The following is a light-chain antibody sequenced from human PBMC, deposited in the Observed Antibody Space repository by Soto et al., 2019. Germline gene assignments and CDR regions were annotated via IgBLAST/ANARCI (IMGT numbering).Light chain of an antibody. CDR3: QQLNSFPFT. Sequence: IQLTQSPSSLSASVGDRVTITCRASQGISSYLAWYQQEPGKAPKLLIYSASTLQSGVPSRFSGSGSGTGFTLTISNLQPEDFATYYCQQLNSFPFTFGGVTRVEIK. CDR1: QGISSY. V-gene: IGKV1-9*01. CDR2: SAS. J-gene: IGKJ4*01.